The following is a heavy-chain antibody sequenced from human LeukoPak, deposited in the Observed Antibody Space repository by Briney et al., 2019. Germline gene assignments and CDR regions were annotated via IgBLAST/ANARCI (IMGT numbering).Heavy chain of an antibody. V-gene: IGHV4-34*01. CDR3: ARYTYSSSWYPNWFDP. D-gene: IGHD6-13*01. CDR1: GGSFSGYY. J-gene: IGHJ5*02. Sequence: PSETLSLTCAVYGGSFSGYYWSWIRQPPGKGLEWIGEINHRGSTNYNPPLQSRVTISVDTSNNQFPLKLSSVTAADTAVYYCARYTYSSSWYPNWFDPWGQGTLVTVSS. CDR2: INHRGST.